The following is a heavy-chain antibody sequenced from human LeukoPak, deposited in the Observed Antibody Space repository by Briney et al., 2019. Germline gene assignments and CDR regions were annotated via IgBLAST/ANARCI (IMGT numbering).Heavy chain of an antibody. Sequence: GESLKISCKGSGYSFTSYWIGWVRQMPGKGLEWMGIIYLGDSDTRYSPSFQGQVTISADKSISTAYLQWSSLKASDTAMYYCARVDTAMVVAFDIWGQGTMVTVSS. CDR2: IYLGDSDT. J-gene: IGHJ3*02. D-gene: IGHD5-18*01. CDR1: GYSFTSYW. CDR3: ARVDTAMVVAFDI. V-gene: IGHV5-51*01.